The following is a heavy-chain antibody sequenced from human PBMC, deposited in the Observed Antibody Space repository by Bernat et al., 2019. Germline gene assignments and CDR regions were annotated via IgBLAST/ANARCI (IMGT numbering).Heavy chain of an antibody. CDR2: ITGRGDHT. Sequence: EVQLLESGGGLVQPGGSLRLSCSASGFTFSNYAMSWVRQAPGKGLEWVSLITGRGDHTYYGDSVTGRFSISRDNSKNTLYLQMNNLRVEDTAVYYCARDLLYDTRSYYSPFDYWGQGTLATVSS. CDR1: GFTFSNYA. V-gene: IGHV3-23*01. J-gene: IGHJ4*02. CDR3: ARDLLYDTRSYYSPFDY. D-gene: IGHD3-22*01.